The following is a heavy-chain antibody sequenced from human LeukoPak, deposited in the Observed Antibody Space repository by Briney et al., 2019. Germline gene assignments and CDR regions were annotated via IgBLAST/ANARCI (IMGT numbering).Heavy chain of an antibody. CDR2: IYPGGTET. CDR3: ARASRDGYNPNFDH. Sequence: GESLKISCKGLGYSFSSYWNAWVRQRPGKGLEGMGIIYPGGTETTHAPSPQGQVTISADSSTSTAYLQWSSLRASDTAMYYCARASRDGYNPNFDHWGQGTLVTVSS. CDR1: GYSFSSYW. D-gene: IGHD5-24*01. V-gene: IGHV5-51*01. J-gene: IGHJ4*02.